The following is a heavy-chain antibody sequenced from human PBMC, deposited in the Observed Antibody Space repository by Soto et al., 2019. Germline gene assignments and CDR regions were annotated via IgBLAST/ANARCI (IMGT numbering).Heavy chain of an antibody. V-gene: IGHV3-23*01. CDR1: GFTFSSYA. D-gene: IGHD2-2*01. CDR3: AKVDHCINTTCYWYMDV. J-gene: IGHJ6*03. CDR2: ITGSGGSI. Sequence: GSLRLSCAASGFTFSSYAMSWVRQAPGKGLEWVSSITGSGGSIYYADSVKGRFTVSRDNSKNTLYLQMNSLRAEDTAVYYCAKVDHCINTTCYWYMDVWSKGTTLTVSS.